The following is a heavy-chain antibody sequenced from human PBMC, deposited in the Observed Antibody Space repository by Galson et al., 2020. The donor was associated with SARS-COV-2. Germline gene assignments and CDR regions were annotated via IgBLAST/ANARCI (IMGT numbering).Heavy chain of an antibody. Sequence: QLGESLKISCAASGFTFSSYAMHWVRQAPGKGLEWVAVISYDGSNKYYADSVKGRFTISRDNSKNTLYLQMNSLRAEDTAVYYCARGSSSWSIGVMDVWGQGTTVTVSS. D-gene: IGHD6-13*01. CDR1: GFTFSSYA. J-gene: IGHJ6*02. V-gene: IGHV3-30*04. CDR3: ARGSSSWSIGVMDV. CDR2: ISYDGSNK.